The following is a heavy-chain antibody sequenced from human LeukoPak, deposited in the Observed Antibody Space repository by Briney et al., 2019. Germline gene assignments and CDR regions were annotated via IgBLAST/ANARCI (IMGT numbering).Heavy chain of an antibody. CDR1: GGSFSVYY. CDR2: INHSGST. Sequence: SETLSLTCAVYGGSFSVYYWSWIRQPPGKGLEWIGEINHSGSTNYNPSLKSRVTISVDTSKNQFSLKLSSVTAADTAVYYCARGDYVSWFDPWGQGTLVTVSS. D-gene: IGHD4-17*01. J-gene: IGHJ5*02. V-gene: IGHV4-34*01. CDR3: ARGDYVSWFDP.